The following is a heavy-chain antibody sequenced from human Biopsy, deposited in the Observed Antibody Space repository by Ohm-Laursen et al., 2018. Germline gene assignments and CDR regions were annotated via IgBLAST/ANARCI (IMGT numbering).Heavy chain of an antibody. Sequence: SVKVSCKTSGFTFNRSAMQWVRQARGQRLEWIGWIVVGGGNTNYAQKFQERVTITRDMSTSTAYMELSSLRSEDTAVHYCASRPNCGGDCSSGFDYWGQGTLVTVSS. CDR1: GFTFNRSA. V-gene: IGHV1-58*02. J-gene: IGHJ4*02. CDR2: IVVGGGNT. D-gene: IGHD2-21*02. CDR3: ASRPNCGGDCSSGFDY.